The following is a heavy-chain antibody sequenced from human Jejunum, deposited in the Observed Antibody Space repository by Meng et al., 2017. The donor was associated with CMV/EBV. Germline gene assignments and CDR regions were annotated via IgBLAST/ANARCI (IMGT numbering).Heavy chain of an antibody. Sequence: LCSFPMHWYRQAPGKGLEWVSVVSYDGSDKYYVDSVKGRFTISRDNSKSTLYLQMNSLRVEDTAVYYCAKDITDFGVAGRGIDVWGQGSTVTVSS. CDR1: LCSFP. CDR2: VSYDGSDK. V-gene: IGHV3-30*04. CDR3: AKDITDFGVAGRGIDV. D-gene: IGHD3-3*01. J-gene: IGHJ6*02.